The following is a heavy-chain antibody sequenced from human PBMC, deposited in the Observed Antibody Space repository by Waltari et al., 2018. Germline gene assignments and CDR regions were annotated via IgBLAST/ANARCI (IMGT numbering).Heavy chain of an antibody. J-gene: IGHJ4*02. CDR3: AVNSYHGLGGY. Sequence: QVQLQQWGAGLLKPSDTLSLTCAVYGWSFSGYYWSWIRQPPGKGLEWIGEINHSGSTNYNPALKSRVTISVDTSKNQFSLKLSSVTAADTAVYYCAVNSYHGLGGYWGQGTLVTVSS. V-gene: IGHV4-34*01. CDR2: INHSGST. D-gene: IGHD3-10*01. CDR1: GWSFSGYY.